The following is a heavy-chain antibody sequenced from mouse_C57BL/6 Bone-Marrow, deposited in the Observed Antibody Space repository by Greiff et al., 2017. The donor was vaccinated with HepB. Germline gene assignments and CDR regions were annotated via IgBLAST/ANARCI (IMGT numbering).Heavy chain of an antibody. D-gene: IGHD2-2*01. V-gene: IGHV7-3*01. CDR1: GFTFTDYY. CDR2: IRNKANGYTT. Sequence: DVMLVESGGGLVQPGGSLSLSCAASGFTFTDYYMSWVRQPPGKALEWLGFIRNKANGYTTEYSASVKGRFTISRDNSQSILYLQMKALRAEDSATYYGARFDLWLRRGNYAMDYWGQGTSVTVSS. J-gene: IGHJ4*01. CDR3: ARFDLWLRRGNYAMDY.